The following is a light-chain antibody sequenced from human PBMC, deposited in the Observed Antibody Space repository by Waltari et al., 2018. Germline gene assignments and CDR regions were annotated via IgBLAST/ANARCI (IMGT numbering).Light chain of an antibody. Sequence: DTQMTQSPSTLSESVGARVTLTCRASHSISSWLAWYHQKPGKAPKLLIYKASSLESGVPSRFSGSGSGTEFTLTISSLQPDDFATYYCQQYNDYSGTFGQGTKLEIK. CDR3: QQYNDYSGT. CDR2: KAS. J-gene: IGKJ1*01. CDR1: HSISSW. V-gene: IGKV1-5*03.